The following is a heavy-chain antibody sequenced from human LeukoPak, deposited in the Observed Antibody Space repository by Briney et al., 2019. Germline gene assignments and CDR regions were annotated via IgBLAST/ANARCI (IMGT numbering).Heavy chain of an antibody. Sequence: SQTLSLTCTVSGGSISSGSYYWSWIRQPAGKGPEWIGRIYTSGSTNYNPSLKSRVTMSVDTSKNQFSLKLSSVTAADTAVYYCARSVVVVAAITYNWFDPWGQGTLVTVSS. J-gene: IGHJ5*02. CDR3: ARSVVVVAAITYNWFDP. CDR1: GGSISSGSYY. D-gene: IGHD2-15*01. V-gene: IGHV4-61*02. CDR2: IYTSGST.